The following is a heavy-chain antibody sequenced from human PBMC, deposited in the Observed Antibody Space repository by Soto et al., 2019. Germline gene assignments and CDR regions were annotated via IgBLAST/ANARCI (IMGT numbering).Heavy chain of an antibody. D-gene: IGHD5-12*01. CDR2: IFSSGST. J-gene: IGHJ4*02. CDR1: GGSINTFY. Sequence: LSLTCTVSGGSINTFYWSWVRQPAGKGLDWIGRIFSSGSTSFNPSLESRVAMSVDTSKNHFSLNLSSVTAADMAVYYCAREGSYSAYNFAHGIQSWSFDFWGQGALVTVSS. V-gene: IGHV4-4*07. CDR3: AREGSYSAYNFAHGIQSWSFDF.